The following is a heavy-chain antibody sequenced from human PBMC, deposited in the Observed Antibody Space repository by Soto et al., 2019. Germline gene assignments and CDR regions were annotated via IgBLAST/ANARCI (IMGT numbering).Heavy chain of an antibody. Sequence: WTWIRQPPGKPLEWIGYVYSTGTTSYSPSLKSRVDISVDTSENQFSLKLRSVTAADAAVYFCARVSKLVAPKDGKRAYFFAMDVWGPGTPVNVS. CDR2: VYSTGTT. CDR3: ARVSKLVAPKDGKRAYFFAMDV. V-gene: IGHV4-59*01. D-gene: IGHD6-6*01. J-gene: IGHJ6*02.